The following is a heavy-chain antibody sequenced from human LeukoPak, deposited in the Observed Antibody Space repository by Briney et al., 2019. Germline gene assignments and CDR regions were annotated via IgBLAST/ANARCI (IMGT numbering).Heavy chain of an antibody. D-gene: IGHD3-10*01. CDR2: INPNSGGT. J-gene: IGHJ4*02. V-gene: IGHV1-2*04. CDR1: GYTFTGYY. CDR3: ARADTTYGSGSYFTFDY. Sequence: ASVKVSCKASGYTFTGYYMHWVRQAPGQGLERMGWINPNSGGTNYVQKFQGWVTMTRDTSISTAYMELSRLRSDDTAVYYCARADTTYGSGSYFTFDYWGQGTLVTVSS.